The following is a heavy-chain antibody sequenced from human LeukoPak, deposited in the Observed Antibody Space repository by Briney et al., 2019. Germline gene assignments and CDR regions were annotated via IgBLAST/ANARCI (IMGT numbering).Heavy chain of an antibody. Sequence: ASVRASCKASGGTFSSYAISWVRQAPGQGLEWMGGIIPIFGTANYAQKFQGRVTITADESTSTAYMELSSLRSEDTAVYYCARGLYDRMDVWGQGTTVTVSS. V-gene: IGHV1-69*13. CDR3: ARGLYDRMDV. D-gene: IGHD3-22*01. J-gene: IGHJ6*02. CDR2: IIPIFGTA. CDR1: GGTFSSYA.